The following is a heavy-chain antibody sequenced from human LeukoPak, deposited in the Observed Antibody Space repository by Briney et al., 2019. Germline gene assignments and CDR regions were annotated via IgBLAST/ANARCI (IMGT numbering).Heavy chain of an antibody. CDR2: IYYSGST. J-gene: IGHJ4*02. CDR1: GGSISSGGYY. D-gene: IGHD3-22*01. Sequence: SETLSLTCTVSGGSISSGGYYWSWIRQPPGKGLEWIGYIYYSGSTNYNPSLKSRVTISVDTSKNQFSLKLSSVTAADTAVYYCAGTYYYDSSGYYYAFDYWGQGTLVTVSS. V-gene: IGHV4-61*08. CDR3: AGTYYYDSSGYYYAFDY.